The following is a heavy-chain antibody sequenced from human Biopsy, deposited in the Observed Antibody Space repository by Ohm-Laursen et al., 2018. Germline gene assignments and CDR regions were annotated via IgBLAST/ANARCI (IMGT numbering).Heavy chain of an antibody. CDR1: GFTFSASA. V-gene: IGHV3-73*01. J-gene: IGHJ4*02. CDR2: IRSKAKSYAT. CDR3: TLEGAGFDN. Sequence: GSLRPSCSASGFTFSASAVHWVRQASGKGLEWVGRIRSKAKSYATAYAASVTGRFTISRDDSKNTTYLQMNSLKTEDTAVYYCTLEGAGFDNWGQGTPVTVSS. D-gene: IGHD3-10*01.